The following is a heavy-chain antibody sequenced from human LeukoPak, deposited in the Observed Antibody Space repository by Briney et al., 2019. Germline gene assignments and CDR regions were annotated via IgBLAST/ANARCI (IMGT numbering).Heavy chain of an antibody. CDR3: ARGSSVVGLD. CDR1: GFTFSSYW. CDR2: IKSDGSST. Sequence: PGGSLRLSCAASGFTFSSYWMHWVRRAPGKGLVWVSRIKSDGSSTSYADSVKGRFTSSRDNAKNTLYLQMNSPRAEDTAVYYCARGSSVVGLDWGQGTLVTVSS. D-gene: IGHD2-15*01. V-gene: IGHV3-74*01. J-gene: IGHJ4*02.